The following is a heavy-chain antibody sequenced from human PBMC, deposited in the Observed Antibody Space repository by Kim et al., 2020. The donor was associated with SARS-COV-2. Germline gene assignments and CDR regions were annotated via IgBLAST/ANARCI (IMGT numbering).Heavy chain of an antibody. Sequence: GGSLRLSCAASGFTFSSYGMHWVRQAPGKGLEWVAVIWYDGSNKYYADSVKGRFTISRDNSKNTLYLQMNSLRAEDTAVYYCARDLGPTGSTVGGDYWGQGTLVTVSS. CDR3: ARDLGPTGSTVGGDY. J-gene: IGHJ4*02. CDR1: GFTFSSYG. D-gene: IGHD3-16*01. V-gene: IGHV3-33*01. CDR2: IWYDGSNK.